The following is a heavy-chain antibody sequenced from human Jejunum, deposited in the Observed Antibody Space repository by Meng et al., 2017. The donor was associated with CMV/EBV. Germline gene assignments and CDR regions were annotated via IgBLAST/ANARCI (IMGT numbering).Heavy chain of an antibody. CDR2: IYYSGST. CDR3: ARVSSGWDYFDY. CDR1: GGSVSSGGSY. V-gene: IGHV4-31*03. D-gene: IGHD6-19*01. J-gene: IGHJ4*02. Sequence: QVQLQESGPGLVKPSQTLSLTCTVSGGSVSSGGSYWTWIRQHPGKGLEWFGHIYYSGSTFYNPSLKRRVIISIGTSKNQFSLNLRSVTAADTAVYYCARVSSGWDYFDYWGQGTLVTVSS.